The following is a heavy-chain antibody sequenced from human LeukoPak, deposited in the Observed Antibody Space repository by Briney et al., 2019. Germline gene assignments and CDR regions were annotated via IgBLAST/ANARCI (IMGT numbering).Heavy chain of an antibody. J-gene: IGHJ4*02. CDR2: IYYSGST. CDR1: GGSISSYY. D-gene: IGHD5-18*01. V-gene: IGHV4-59*01. CDR3: ARDRGYSSLDY. Sequence: SETLSLTCTVSGGSISSYYWSWIRQPPGKGLEWIGYIYYSGSTNYNPSLKSRVTISVDTSKNQFSLKLSSVTATDTAVYYCARDRGYSSLDYWGQGTLVTVSS.